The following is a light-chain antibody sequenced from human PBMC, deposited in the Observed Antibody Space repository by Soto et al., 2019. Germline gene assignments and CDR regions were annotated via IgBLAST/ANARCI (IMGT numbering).Light chain of an antibody. J-gene: IGLJ2*01. Sequence: QPVLTQSPSASASLGASVKLTCTLTSGHTRYAIAWHQQQPEKGPRYLMKLNSDGSYTKGDGIPDRFSGSSSGAERYLTISSLQSEDEADYYCQTWGTGIHVVFGGGTKLTVL. CDR2: LNSDGSY. V-gene: IGLV4-69*01. CDR3: QTWGTGIHVV. CDR1: SGHTRYA.